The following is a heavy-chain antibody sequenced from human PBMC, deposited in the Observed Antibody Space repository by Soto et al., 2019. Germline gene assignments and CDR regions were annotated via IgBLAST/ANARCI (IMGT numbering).Heavy chain of an antibody. CDR2: INHSGST. CDR3: ARTGGSFFDL. CDR1: GGSFSGYY. D-gene: IGHD1-26*01. J-gene: IGHJ4*02. Sequence: PSETLSLTCAVYGGSFSGYYWSWIRQPPGKGLEWIGEINHSGSTNYNPSLKSRVTISVDTSKNQFSLKLSSVTAADTAVYYCARTGGSFFDLWGQGTLVTVSS. V-gene: IGHV4-34*01.